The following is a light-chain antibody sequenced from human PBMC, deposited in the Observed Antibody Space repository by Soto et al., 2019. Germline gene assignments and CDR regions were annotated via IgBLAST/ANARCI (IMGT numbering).Light chain of an antibody. J-gene: IGKJ1*01. Sequence: EIVLTQSPGTLSLSPGERATLSCRASQSVSSDNLAWYQQKPGQAPRVLIYGTSSRANGIPDRFSGSGYGTDFTLTISRLEPEDFEVYYCQHFSTSPPWTFGQGTKV. V-gene: IGKV3-20*01. CDR2: GTS. CDR3: QHFSTSPPWT. CDR1: QSVSSDN.